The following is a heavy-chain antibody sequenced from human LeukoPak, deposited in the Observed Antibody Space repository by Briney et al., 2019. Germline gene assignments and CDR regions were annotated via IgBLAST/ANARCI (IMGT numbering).Heavy chain of an antibody. CDR1: GFTFSSYW. CDR3: ARMMVVPAAIDAFDI. D-gene: IGHD2-2*01. Sequence: PGGSLRLSCAASGFTFSSYWMSWVRQAPGKGLEWVANIKQDGSEKYYVDSVKGRFTISRDNAKNSLYLQMNSLRAEDTAVYYCARMMVVPAAIDAFDIWGQGTMVTVSS. CDR2: IKQDGSEK. V-gene: IGHV3-7*01. J-gene: IGHJ3*02.